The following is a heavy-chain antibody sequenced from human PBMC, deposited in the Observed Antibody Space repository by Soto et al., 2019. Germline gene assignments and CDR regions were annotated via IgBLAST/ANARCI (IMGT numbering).Heavy chain of an antibody. CDR3: ARVANWGGGRNYYIVGV. D-gene: IGHD7-27*01. Sequence: EVQLVKSGGALVHPGGSLRLSCVASGFTFSRYNLNWVRQAPGKGLECVSYIGTSSSIKYYADSVKGRFAISRDNAKNSLYLQMNSLREEDTAPYYCARVANWGGGRNYYIVGVWGQGTTVSVSS. CDR1: GFTFSRYN. CDR2: IGTSSSIK. J-gene: IGHJ6*02. V-gene: IGHV3-48*02.